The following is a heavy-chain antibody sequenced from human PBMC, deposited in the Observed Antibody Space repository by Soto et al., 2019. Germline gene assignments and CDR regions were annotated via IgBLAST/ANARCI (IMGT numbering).Heavy chain of an antibody. CDR2: IWYDGSNK. D-gene: IGHD2-15*01. CDR1: GFTFSSYG. CDR3: ARDPESCSGGSCYSSVWFDP. V-gene: IGHV3-33*01. Sequence: QVQLVESGGGVVQPGRSLRLSCAASGFTFSSYGMHWVRQAPGKGLEWVAVIWYDGSNKYYADSVKGRFTISRDNSKNTLYLQMNSLRAEDTAVYYCARDPESCSGGSCYSSVWFDPWGQGTLVTVSS. J-gene: IGHJ5*02.